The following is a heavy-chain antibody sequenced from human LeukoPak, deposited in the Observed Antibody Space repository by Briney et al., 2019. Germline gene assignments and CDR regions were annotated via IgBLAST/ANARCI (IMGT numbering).Heavy chain of an antibody. D-gene: IGHD3-10*01. CDR2: IWYDGSNK. Sequence: GGSLRLSCAASGFTFSSYGMHWVRQAPGKGLEGVAVIWYDGSNKYYVDAVKGRFTISRDNSKNTLYLQMNSLRAEDTAVYYCARGAYGSGTYHDIDIWGQGTMVTVSS. V-gene: IGHV3-33*01. CDR3: ARGAYGSGTYHDIDI. J-gene: IGHJ3*02. CDR1: GFTFSSYG.